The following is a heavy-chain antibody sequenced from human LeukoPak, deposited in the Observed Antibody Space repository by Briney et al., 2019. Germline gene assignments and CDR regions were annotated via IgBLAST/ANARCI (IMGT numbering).Heavy chain of an antibody. CDR2: IYYSGST. Sequence: SETLSLTCTVSGGSLSSGGYYWSWIRQHPGKGLEWIGYIYYSGSTYYNPSLKSRVTISADTPKNQFSLKLSSVTAADTAVYYCARVAIVVVPAARGPKLPAYYYYMDVWGKGTTVTVSS. CDR1: GGSLSSGGYY. J-gene: IGHJ6*03. V-gene: IGHV4-31*03. CDR3: ARVAIVVVPAARGPKLPAYYYYMDV. D-gene: IGHD2-2*01.